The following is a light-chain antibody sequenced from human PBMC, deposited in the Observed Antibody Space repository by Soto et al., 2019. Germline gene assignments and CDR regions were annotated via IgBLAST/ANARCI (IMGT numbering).Light chain of an antibody. CDR2: GAS. V-gene: IGKV3-20*01. J-gene: IGKJ1*01. CDR1: QSVSSSF. CDR3: QQYGSSPWT. Sequence: EIVLTQSPGTLSLSPGEGATLSCRASQSVSSSFLAWYQQKPGQAPRLLIYGASSRATGIPDRFRGSASGTDFTLTISRLEPEYFALYYCQQYGSSPWTFGQGTKVEIK.